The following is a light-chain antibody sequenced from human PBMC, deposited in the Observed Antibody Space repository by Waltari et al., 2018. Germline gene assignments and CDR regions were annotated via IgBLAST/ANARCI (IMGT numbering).Light chain of an antibody. CDR3: QSADSSGTYVV. Sequence: SYELTQPPSVSVSPGQTARITCSGDALPKQYAYWYQQKPGQATVLVMYKDNETPSGMPGRFSGSSSGTTVTLTINGVQAEDEADYYCQSADSSGTYVVFGGGTKLTVL. V-gene: IGLV3-25*03. J-gene: IGLJ2*01. CDR2: KDN. CDR1: ALPKQY.